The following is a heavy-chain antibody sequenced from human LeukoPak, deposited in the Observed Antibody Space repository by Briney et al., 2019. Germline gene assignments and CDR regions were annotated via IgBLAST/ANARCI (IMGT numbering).Heavy chain of an antibody. CDR3: ARGGSPPEALGDTFDI. J-gene: IGHJ3*02. V-gene: IGHV3-74*01. CDR2: IKSDGRSGA. Sequence: GGSLRLSCAASGFTFSNYWMHWVRQVPGKGLVWVSRIKSDGRSGAAYADSVKGRFTISRDNAKNTLYLQMSSLRADDTAVYYCARGGSPPEALGDTFDIWGQGTMITVSS. CDR1: GFTFSNYW. D-gene: IGHD1-26*01.